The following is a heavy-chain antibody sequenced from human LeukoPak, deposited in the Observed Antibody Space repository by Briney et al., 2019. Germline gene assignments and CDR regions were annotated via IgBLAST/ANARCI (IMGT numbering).Heavy chain of an antibody. V-gene: IGHV3-21*01. J-gene: IGHJ4*02. Sequence: SGGSLRLSCAASEFTFSRHSMNWVRQAPGKGLEWVSSISTSSSYMFYAASVKGRFTISRDNAKNSLYLQMNSLRADDTAVYYCARTTDYSSGFDYWGQGTLVTVSS. CDR1: EFTFSRHS. CDR3: ARTTDYSSGFDY. CDR2: ISTSSSYM. D-gene: IGHD6-19*01.